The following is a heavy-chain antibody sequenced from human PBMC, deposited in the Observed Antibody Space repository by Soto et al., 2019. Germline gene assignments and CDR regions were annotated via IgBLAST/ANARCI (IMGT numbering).Heavy chain of an antibody. V-gene: IGHV3-21*01. CDR3: ARDLDSSGYRNPEYYFDY. CDR2: ISSSSSYI. J-gene: IGHJ4*02. Sequence: GGSLRLSCAASGFTFSSYSMSWVRQAPGKXLEWVSSISSSSSYIYYADSVKGRFTISRDNAKNSLYLQMNSLRAEDTAVYYCARDLDSSGYRNPEYYFDYWGQGTLVTVSS. CDR1: GFTFSSYS. D-gene: IGHD3-22*01.